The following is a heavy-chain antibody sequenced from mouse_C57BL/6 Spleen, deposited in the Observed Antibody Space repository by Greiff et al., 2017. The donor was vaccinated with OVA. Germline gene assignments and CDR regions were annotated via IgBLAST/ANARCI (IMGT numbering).Heavy chain of an antibody. D-gene: IGHD2-3*01. V-gene: IGHV1-69*01. CDR2: IDPSDSYT. CDR1: GYTFTSYW. CDR3: ARCPYDGYEGFAY. Sequence: QVQLQQPGAELVMPGASVKLSCKASGYTFTSYWMHWVKQRPGQGLEWIGEIDPSDSYTNYNQKFKGKSTLTVDKSSSTAYMQLSSLTSEDSAVYYGARCPYDGYEGFAYWGQGTLVTVSA. J-gene: IGHJ3*01.